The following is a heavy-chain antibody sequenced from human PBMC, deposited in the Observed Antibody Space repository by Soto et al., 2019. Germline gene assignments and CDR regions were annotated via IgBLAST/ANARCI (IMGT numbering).Heavy chain of an antibody. V-gene: IGHV5-51*01. J-gene: IGHJ6*02. CDR2: INPGDSDT. CDR1: GYRFTSYG. CDR3: ATHWAYYGLAV. Sequence: DSLKASYQCAGYRFTSYGCDLVLQMPGKGLEWMGTINPGDSDTKYNPSFQGQVTISADKSITTAYLQWSSLKASDTAIYYCATHWAYYGLAVWGQGTTVTVYS. D-gene: IGHD3-16*01.